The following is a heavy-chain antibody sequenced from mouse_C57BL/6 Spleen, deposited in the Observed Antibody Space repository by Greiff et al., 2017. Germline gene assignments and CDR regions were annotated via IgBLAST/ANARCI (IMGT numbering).Heavy chain of an antibody. D-gene: IGHD4-1*01. CDR1: GYTFTSYW. Sequence: QVQLQQPGAELVKPGASVKLSCKASGYTFTSYWMQWVKQRPGQGLEWIGEIDPSDSYTNYNQKFKGKATLTVDTSSSTAYMQLSSLTSEDSAVYYCARRELTGPWFAYWGQGTLVTVSA. CDR3: ARRELTGPWFAY. CDR2: IDPSDSYT. J-gene: IGHJ3*01. V-gene: IGHV1-50*01.